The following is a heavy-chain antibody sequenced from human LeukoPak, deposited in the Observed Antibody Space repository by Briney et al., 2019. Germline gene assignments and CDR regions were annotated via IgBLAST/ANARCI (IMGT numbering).Heavy chain of an antibody. CDR2: ISYDGSNK. V-gene: IGHV3-30*18. J-gene: IGHJ4*02. Sequence: GRSLRLSCAASGFTFSSYGVHWVRQAPGKGLEWVAVISYDGSNKYYAGSVKGRFTISRDNSKNTLYLQMNSLRAEDTAVYYCANGIVATTGFDYWGQGTLVTVSS. CDR3: ANGIVATTGFDY. CDR1: GFTFSSYG. D-gene: IGHD5-12*01.